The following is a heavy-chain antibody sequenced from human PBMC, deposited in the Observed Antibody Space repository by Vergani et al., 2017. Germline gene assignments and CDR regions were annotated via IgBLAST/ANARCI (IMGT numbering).Heavy chain of an antibody. J-gene: IGHJ4*02. CDR1: GASIDSFY. V-gene: IGHV4-4*07. CDR2: LCPSGST. Sequence: VLLQEPGPGLVRPSETLSLKCSVSGASIDSFYWSWIRQSPGKGLEWIGRLCPSGSTNYKPSLKSRVTMSIDTSKNQFSLKLTSVTAADTAVYYCATGAGPFDIWGQGTLVTVSS. CDR3: ATGAGPFDI. D-gene: IGHD7-27*01.